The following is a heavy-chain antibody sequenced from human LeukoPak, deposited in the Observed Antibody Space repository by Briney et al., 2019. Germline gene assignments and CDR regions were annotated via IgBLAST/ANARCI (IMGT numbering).Heavy chain of an antibody. Sequence: SETLSLTCTVSGGSINKYYWSWSRQPAGKGLEWIGRIYSSGNTDDNPSLKSRVTMSVDTSKNQFSLHLRFVTAADTALYYCARTPGITVAGRFFDYRGQGIQVTVSS. V-gene: IGHV4-4*07. D-gene: IGHD6-19*01. J-gene: IGHJ4*02. CDR3: ARTPGITVAGRFFDY. CDR1: GGSINKYY. CDR2: IYSSGNT.